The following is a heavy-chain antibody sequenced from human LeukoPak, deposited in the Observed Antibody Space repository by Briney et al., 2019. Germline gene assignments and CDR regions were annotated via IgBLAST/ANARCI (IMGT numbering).Heavy chain of an antibody. CDR1: GVSFSGYY. CDR3: AGGLLGYCSSTSCGGCWFDP. CDR2: INHSGST. D-gene: IGHD2-2*01. J-gene: IGHJ5*02. V-gene: IGHV4-34*01. Sequence: SETLSLTCAVSGVSFSGYYWSWIRQPPGKGLEWIGEINHSGSTNYNPSLKSRVTISVDTSKNQFSLKLSSVTAADTAVYYCAGGLLGYCSSTSCGGCWFDPWGQGTLVTVSS.